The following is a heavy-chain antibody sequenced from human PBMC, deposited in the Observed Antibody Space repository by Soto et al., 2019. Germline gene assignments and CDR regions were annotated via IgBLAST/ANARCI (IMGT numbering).Heavy chain of an antibody. CDR1: GYTFTGYY. D-gene: IGHD4-17*01. J-gene: IGHJ4*02. CDR3: ARRDYGNYDLAY. V-gene: IGHV1-2*02. Sequence: QVQLVQSGAEVKKPGASVKVSCKASGYTFTGYYMHWVRQAPGQGLEWMGWINPNSGGTNYAQKCRGRITMNKYTTISSAYMELSRLESEDTAEYYCARRDYGNYDLAYWGQGTLVTVSS. CDR2: INPNSGGT.